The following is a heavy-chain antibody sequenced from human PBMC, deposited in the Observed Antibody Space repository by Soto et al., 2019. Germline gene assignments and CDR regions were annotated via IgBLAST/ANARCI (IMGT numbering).Heavy chain of an antibody. D-gene: IGHD5-18*01. CDR3: ARGGGGYSYGYDYYYYYMDV. CDR1: GGSISSYY. Sequence: ETLSLTCTVSGGSISSYYWSWIRQPPGKGLEWIGYIYYSGSTNYNPSLKSRVTISVDTSKNQFSLKLSSVTAADTAVYYCARGGGGYSYGYDYYYYYMDVWGKGTTVTVSS. CDR2: IYYSGST. V-gene: IGHV4-59*01. J-gene: IGHJ6*03.